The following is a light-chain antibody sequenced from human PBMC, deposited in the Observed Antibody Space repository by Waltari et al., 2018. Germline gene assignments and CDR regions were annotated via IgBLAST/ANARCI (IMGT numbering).Light chain of an antibody. J-gene: IGLJ1*01. CDR2: DVS. CDR1: SGDFGRHNF. Sequence: QSALTQPASVSGSPGQSITISCTGTSGDFGRHNFVSWYQQHPGKAPRLMIFDVSNRPSGVSDRFSGSKSGNAASLTISGLQAEDEADYYCSTYSPSGTPYVFGTGTEVTVL. CDR3: STYSPSGTPYV. V-gene: IGLV2-14*03.